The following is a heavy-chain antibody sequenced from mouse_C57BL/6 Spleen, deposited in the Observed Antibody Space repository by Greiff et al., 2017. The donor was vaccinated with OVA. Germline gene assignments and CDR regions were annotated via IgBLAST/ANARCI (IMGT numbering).Heavy chain of an antibody. V-gene: IGHV1-55*01. J-gene: IGHJ1*03. D-gene: IGHD1-1*01. CDR2: IYPGSGST. Sequence: QVHVKQSGAELVKPGASVKLSCKASGYTFTSYWITWVQQRPGQGLEWIGAIYPGSGSTNYNAKFKSKATLTVDTSSSTPYLQLSSLTSEDSAVYYWARRTFITAGGATRYFDVWGTGTTVTVAS. CDR3: ARRTFITAGGATRYFDV. CDR1: GYTFTSYW.